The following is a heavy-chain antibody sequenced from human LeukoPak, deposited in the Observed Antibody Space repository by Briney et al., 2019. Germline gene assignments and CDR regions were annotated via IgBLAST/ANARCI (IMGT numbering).Heavy chain of an antibody. D-gene: IGHD4-17*01. Sequence: GGSLRLSCAASGFTFSSYWMHWVRQAPGKGLVWVSRSNSGGSSTNYADSVKGRFTISRDNAKNTLYLQMNSLRAEDTAVYYCARGGDYPFDYWGQGTLVTVSS. CDR1: GFTFSSYW. V-gene: IGHV3-74*01. CDR2: SNSGGSST. CDR3: ARGGDYPFDY. J-gene: IGHJ4*02.